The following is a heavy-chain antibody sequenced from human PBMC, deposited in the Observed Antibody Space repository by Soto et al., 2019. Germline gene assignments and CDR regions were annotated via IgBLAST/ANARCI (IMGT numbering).Heavy chain of an antibody. CDR1: GGSISSYY. CDR2: IYYSGST. CDR3: ARHGSIAVAGSYFDY. V-gene: IGHV4-59*08. Sequence: SETLSLTCTVSGGSISSYYWSWIRQPPGKGLEWIGYIYYSGSTNYNPSLKSRVTISVDTSKNQFSLKLSSVTAADTAVYYCARHGSIAVAGSYFDYWGQGTLVTVSS. D-gene: IGHD6-19*01. J-gene: IGHJ4*02.